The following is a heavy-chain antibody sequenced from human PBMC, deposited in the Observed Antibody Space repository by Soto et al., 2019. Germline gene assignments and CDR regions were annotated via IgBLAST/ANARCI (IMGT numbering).Heavy chain of an antibody. V-gene: IGHV3-73*01. Sequence: GGSLRLSCAASGFTFSGSAMHWVRQASGKGLEWVGRIRSKANSYATAYAASVKGRFTISRDDSKNTAYLQMNSLKTEDTAVYYCTTFPDYGDYAGFDYWGQGTLVTVSS. CDR3: TTFPDYGDYAGFDY. CDR2: IRSKANSYAT. CDR1: GFTFSGSA. J-gene: IGHJ4*02. D-gene: IGHD4-17*01.